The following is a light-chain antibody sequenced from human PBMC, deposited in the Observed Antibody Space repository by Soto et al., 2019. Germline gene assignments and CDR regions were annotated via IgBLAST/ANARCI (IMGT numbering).Light chain of an antibody. CDR1: QSISSY. Sequence: DIQMTQSPSSLSASVGDRVTITCRASQSISSYLNWYQQKPGKAPKLLIYAASSLQSGGPSRFSGSGSGTDFTLTISSLQPEDFATYYCQQSYSTPLTFGGGTEVEIK. V-gene: IGKV1-39*01. CDR3: QQSYSTPLT. J-gene: IGKJ4*02. CDR2: AAS.